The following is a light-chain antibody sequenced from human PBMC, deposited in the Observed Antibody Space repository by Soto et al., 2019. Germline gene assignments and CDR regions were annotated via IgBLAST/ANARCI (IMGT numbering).Light chain of an antibody. CDR1: QDIRTE. CDR2: GTS. V-gene: IGKV1-6*01. Sequence: AIQMTQSPSSLSASVGDRITITCRASQDIRTELGWYQQKPGTAPTLLIYGTSTLQSGVPSRFSGSGSGTDFTLTISSLQPKDFATYYCLQDYNYPRTFGQGTKVETK. CDR3: LQDYNYPRT. J-gene: IGKJ1*01.